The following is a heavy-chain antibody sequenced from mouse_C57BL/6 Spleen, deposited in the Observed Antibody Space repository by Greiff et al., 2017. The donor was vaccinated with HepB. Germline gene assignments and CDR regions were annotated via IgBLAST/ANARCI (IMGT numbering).Heavy chain of an antibody. CDR3: ARADYDYSWFAY. V-gene: IGHV1-54*01. Sequence: QVQLQQSGAELVRPGTSVKVSCKASGYAFTNYLIEWVKQRPGQGLEWIGVINPGSGGTNYNEKFKGKATLTADKSSSTAYMQLSSLTSEDSAVYFWARADYDYSWFAYWGQGTLVTVSA. CDR2: INPGSGGT. D-gene: IGHD2-4*01. CDR1: GYAFTNYL. J-gene: IGHJ3*01.